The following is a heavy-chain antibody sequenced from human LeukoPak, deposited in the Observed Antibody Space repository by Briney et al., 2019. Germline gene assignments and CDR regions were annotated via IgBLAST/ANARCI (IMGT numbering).Heavy chain of an antibody. J-gene: IGHJ6*03. Sequence: GASVKASCKASGYTFTSYDINWVRQATGQGLEWMGWMNPNSGNTGYAQKFQGRVTMTRNTSISTAYMELSSLRSEDTAVYYCARDNSGTAMAYYSYFYMDVWGKGTTVTISS. D-gene: IGHD5-18*01. CDR2: MNPNSGNT. CDR1: GYTFTSYD. V-gene: IGHV1-8*01. CDR3: ARDNSGTAMAYYSYFYMDV.